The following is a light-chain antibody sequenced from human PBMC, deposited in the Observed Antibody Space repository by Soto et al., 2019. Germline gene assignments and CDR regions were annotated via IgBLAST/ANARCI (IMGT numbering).Light chain of an antibody. CDR1: QSVSNNY. CDR2: GAS. V-gene: IGKV3-20*01. CDR3: QQYGSSGT. Sequence: EIVLTQSPGTLSLSPGERATLSCRASQSVSNNYLAWYQQKPGQAPRLLIYGASNRATGIPDRFSGSGSGTGFTLTISRLEPEDFGVYYCQQYGSSGTFGQGTKVEIK. J-gene: IGKJ1*01.